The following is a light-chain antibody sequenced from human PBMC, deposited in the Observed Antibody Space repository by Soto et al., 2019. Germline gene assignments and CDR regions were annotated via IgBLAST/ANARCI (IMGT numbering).Light chain of an antibody. CDR2: GNT. V-gene: IGLV1-40*01. CDR1: SSNIGAGYP. CDR3: QSYDDSLHVYV. J-gene: IGLJ1*01. Sequence: QSVLTQPPSVSGAPGQRITISCTGSSSNIGAGYPVHWYQQLPGTAPKLLIFGNTIRPSGVPDRFSGSRSGLAITGLQAEDEADYYCQSYDDSLHVYVFGAGTKVTVL.